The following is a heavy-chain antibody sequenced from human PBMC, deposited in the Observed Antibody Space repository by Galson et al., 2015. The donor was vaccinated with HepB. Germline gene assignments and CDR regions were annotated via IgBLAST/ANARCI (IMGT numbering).Heavy chain of an antibody. CDR1: GYRFINYW. V-gene: IGHV5-51*01. CDR3: ARTEDADAFDI. J-gene: IGHJ3*02. Sequence: QSGAEVKKPGESLKISCKGSGYRFINYWIGWVRQVPGKDLEWMGIIYPGDSDTRYSPSFQGQVTISADRSISTAYLQWSSLKASDTAMYYCARTEDADAFDIWGPGTMVTVSS. CDR2: IYPGDSDT.